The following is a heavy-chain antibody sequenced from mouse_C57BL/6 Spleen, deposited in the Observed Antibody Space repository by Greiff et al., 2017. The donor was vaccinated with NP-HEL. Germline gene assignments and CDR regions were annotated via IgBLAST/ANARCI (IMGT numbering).Heavy chain of an antibody. V-gene: IGHV7-3*01. CDR3: AIYIYDWPGYYAMDY. D-gene: IGHD1-3*01. CDR1: GFTFTDYY. CDR2: ISNKANGYTT. Sequence: EVKLVESGGGLVQPGGSLSLSCAASGFTFTDYYMSWVRQPPGKALEWLGFISNKANGYTTEYSASVKGRFTISRDNSQSILYLQMNALRAEDSATYDCAIYIYDWPGYYAMDYWGQGTSVTVSS. J-gene: IGHJ4*01.